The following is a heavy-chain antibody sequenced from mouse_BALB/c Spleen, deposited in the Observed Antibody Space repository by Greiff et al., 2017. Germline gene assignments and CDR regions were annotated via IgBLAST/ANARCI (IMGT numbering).Heavy chain of an antibody. V-gene: IGHV1-87*01. CDR3: ARGGKGFAY. CDR2: IYPGDGDT. J-gene: IGHJ3*01. CDR1: GYTFTSYW. D-gene: IGHD1-3*01. Sequence: QVQLKQSGAELARPGASVKLSCKASGYTFTSYWMQWVKQRPGQGLEWIGAIYPGDGDTRYTQKFKGKATLTADKSSSTAYMQLSSLASEDSAVYYCARGGKGFAYWGQGTLVTVSA.